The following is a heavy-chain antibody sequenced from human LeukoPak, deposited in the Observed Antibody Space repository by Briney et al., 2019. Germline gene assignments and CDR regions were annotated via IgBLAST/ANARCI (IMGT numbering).Heavy chain of an antibody. CDR3: ARLVSYGPNDAFDI. J-gene: IGHJ3*02. CDR2: IYPRDSDT. V-gene: IGHV5-51*01. D-gene: IGHD5-18*01. CDR1: GYSFTDYW. Sequence: GEYLKISCKTSGYSFTDYWIGWVRQMHGKRLEWMGIIYPRDSDTRYSPSFQGPVTISADKSISTAYLQWSSLKASDTAMYYCARLVSYGPNDAFDIWGQGTMVTVSS.